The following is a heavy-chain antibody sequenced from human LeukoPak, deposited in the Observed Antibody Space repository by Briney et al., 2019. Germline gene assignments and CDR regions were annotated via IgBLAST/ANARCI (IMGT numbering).Heavy chain of an antibody. V-gene: IGHV4-59*01. D-gene: IGHD3/OR15-3a*01. J-gene: IGHJ4*02. CDR3: ARAPGDWRFDY. Sequence: SETLSLTCTVSGGSISSYYWSWIRQPPGKGLEWIGYIYYSGSTNYNPSLKSRVTISVDTSKNQFSLKLSSVTAADTAVYYCARAPGDWRFDYWGQGTLVTVSS. CDR2: IYYSGST. CDR1: GGSISSYY.